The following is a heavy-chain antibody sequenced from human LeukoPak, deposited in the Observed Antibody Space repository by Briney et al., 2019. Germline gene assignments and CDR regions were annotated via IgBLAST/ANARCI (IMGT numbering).Heavy chain of an antibody. CDR2: IDYDGGSG. CDR1: GFTFGDYA. J-gene: IGHJ1*01. V-gene: IGHV3-23*01. CDR3: TRNSGWYGLS. D-gene: IGHD6-19*01. Sequence: PAGGSLRLSCTASGFTFGDYAMSWIRQAPGKGLEWVSSIDYDGGSGHYADSVKGRFTISRDNSNNTLFLHLNSLRGEDTAVYYCTRNSGWYGLSWGQGTLVTVSS.